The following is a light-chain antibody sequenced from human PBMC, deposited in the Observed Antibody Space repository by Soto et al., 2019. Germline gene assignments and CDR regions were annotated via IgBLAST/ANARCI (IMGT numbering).Light chain of an antibody. CDR1: TSDVGAYNY. V-gene: IGLV2-14*03. Sequence: QSALTQPASVSGSPGQSITISCTGTTSDVGAYNYVSWYQQHPGKAPQLVIYDVTNRPSGVSNRFSGSKSGNTASLTISGLQAEDEADYYCSSYTNSSTLVFGGGTKLTVL. CDR2: DVT. J-gene: IGLJ3*02. CDR3: SSYTNSSTLV.